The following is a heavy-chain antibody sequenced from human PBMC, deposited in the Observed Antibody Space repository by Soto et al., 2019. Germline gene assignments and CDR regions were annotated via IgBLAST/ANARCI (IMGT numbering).Heavy chain of an antibody. J-gene: IGHJ3*02. CDR3: ARDHCSTTSGYPTPDAFEI. CDR1: GGSISSGDYY. D-gene: IGHD2-2*01. CDR2: IYYSGST. Sequence: SYTLSLTCTVSGGSISSGDYYWSWIRQPPGKGLEWIGYIYYSGSTYYNPSLKSRVTISVDTSKNQFSLKLSSVTAADTAVYYCARDHCSTTSGYPTPDAFEIWGPGTRVTVSS. V-gene: IGHV4-30-4*01.